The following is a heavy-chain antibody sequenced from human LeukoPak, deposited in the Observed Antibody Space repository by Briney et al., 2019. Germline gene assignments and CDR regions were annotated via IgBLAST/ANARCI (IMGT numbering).Heavy chain of an antibody. CDR1: GGSISSSSYY. Sequence: LSLTCTVSGGSISSSSYYWGWIRQAPGKGLEWVSYISSSGSTIYYADSVKGRFTISRDNAKNSLYLQMNSLRAEDTAVYYCARERSSTFFDYWGQGTLVTVSS. CDR3: ARERSSTFFDY. D-gene: IGHD6-13*01. J-gene: IGHJ4*02. V-gene: IGHV3-11*01. CDR2: ISSSGSTI.